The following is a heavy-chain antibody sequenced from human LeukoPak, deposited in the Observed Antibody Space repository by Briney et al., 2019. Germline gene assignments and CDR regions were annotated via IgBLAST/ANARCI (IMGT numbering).Heavy chain of an antibody. V-gene: IGHV1-46*01. J-gene: IGHJ4*02. Sequence: ASVKVSCKASGYTFTSYYMHWVRQAPGQGLEWMGIINPSGGSTSYAQKFQGRVTMTRDTSTSTVYMELSSLRSEDTAVYYCARDLGKYSYGYGIWDWEADGFDYWGQGTLVTVSS. CDR1: GYTFTSYY. CDR3: ARDLGKYSYGYGIWDWEADGFDY. CDR2: INPSGGST. D-gene: IGHD5-18*01.